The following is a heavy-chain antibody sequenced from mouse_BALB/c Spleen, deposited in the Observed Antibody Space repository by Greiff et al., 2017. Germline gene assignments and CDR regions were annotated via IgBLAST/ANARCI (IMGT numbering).Heavy chain of an antibody. Sequence: VQLQQSGTVLARPGASVKMSCKASGYSFTSYWMHWVKQRPGQGLEWIGAIYPGNSDTSYNQKFKGKAKLTAVTSASTAYMELSSLTNEDSAVYYCTRPYYYGSSPAFDVWGAGTTVTVSS. CDR2: IYPGNSDT. D-gene: IGHD1-1*01. CDR1: GYSFTSYW. CDR3: TRPYYYGSSPAFDV. V-gene: IGHV1-5*01. J-gene: IGHJ1*01.